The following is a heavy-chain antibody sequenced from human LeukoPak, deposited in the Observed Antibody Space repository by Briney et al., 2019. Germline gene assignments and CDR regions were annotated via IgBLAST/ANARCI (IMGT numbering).Heavy chain of an antibody. J-gene: IGHJ5*02. D-gene: IGHD4-17*01. CDR3: ARGHTVTTNWFDP. Sequence: SETLSLTCVVSGGSFSGYYWSWIRQPPGKGLEWVGEINHSGSTNYNPSLKSRVTISLDTSKNQFSLKVNSVTAADTAVYYCARGHTVTTNWFDPWGQGTLVTVSS. V-gene: IGHV4-34*01. CDR2: INHSGST. CDR1: GGSFSGYY.